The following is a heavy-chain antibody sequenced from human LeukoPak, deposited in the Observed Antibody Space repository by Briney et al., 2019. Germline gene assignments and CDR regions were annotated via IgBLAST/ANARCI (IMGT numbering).Heavy chain of an antibody. Sequence: GGSLRLSCAASGFTVSSNEMSWVRQAPGKGLVWVSRINSDGSSTSYADSVKGRFAISRDNAKNTLYLQMNSLRAEDTAVYYCARTNYINWFDPWGQGTLVTVSS. D-gene: IGHD3-10*01. CDR3: ARTNYINWFDP. V-gene: IGHV3-74*01. J-gene: IGHJ5*02. CDR2: INSDGSST. CDR1: GFTVSSNE.